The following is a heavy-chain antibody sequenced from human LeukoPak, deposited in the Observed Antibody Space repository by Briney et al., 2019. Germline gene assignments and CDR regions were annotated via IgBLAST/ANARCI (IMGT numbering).Heavy chain of an antibody. J-gene: IGHJ3*02. CDR2: ISAYNGNT. CDR1: GYTFTSYG. Sequence: GASVNVSCQASGYTFTSYGISWVRQAPGQGLEWMGWISAYNGNTNYVQKLQGRVTMTTDTSTSTACMELRSLRSDDTAVYYCAREVSASAFDIWGQGTMVTVSS. V-gene: IGHV1-18*01. D-gene: IGHD6-25*01. CDR3: AREVSASAFDI.